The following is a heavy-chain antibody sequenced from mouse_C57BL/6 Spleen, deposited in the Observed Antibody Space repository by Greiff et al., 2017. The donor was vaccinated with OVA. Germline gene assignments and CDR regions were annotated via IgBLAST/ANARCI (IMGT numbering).Heavy chain of an antibody. CDR1: GYTFTSYW. D-gene: IGHD3-2*02. Sequence: QVQLQQPGAELVKPGASVKLSCKASGYTFTSYWMQWVKQRPGQGLEWIGEIDPSDSSTNYNQKFKGKATLTVDTSSSTAYMQLRSLTSDDSAVYYCARRSSGPPDYWGQGTSVTVSS. CDR2: IDPSDSST. CDR3: ARRSSGPPDY. J-gene: IGHJ4*01. V-gene: IGHV1-50*01.